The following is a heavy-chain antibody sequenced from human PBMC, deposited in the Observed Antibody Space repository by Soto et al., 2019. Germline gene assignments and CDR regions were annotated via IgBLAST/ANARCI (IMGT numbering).Heavy chain of an antibody. CDR1: GGSISSAVYY. D-gene: IGHD2-21*02. V-gene: IGHV4-31*03. CDR3: ASVVVTGIVGFDY. Sequence: SETLSLTCTVSGGSISSAVYYWSWIRQHPGKGLEWIGYIHYSGNTDYNPSLRIRVTISVDTSKNQLSLKLNSVTAADTAVYYCASVVVTGIVGFDYWGQGTLVPVS. CDR2: IHYSGNT. J-gene: IGHJ4*02.